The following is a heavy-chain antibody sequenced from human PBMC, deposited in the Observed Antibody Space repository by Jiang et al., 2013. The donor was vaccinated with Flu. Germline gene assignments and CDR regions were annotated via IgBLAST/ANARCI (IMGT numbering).Heavy chain of an antibody. CDR2: IIPIFGTA. CDR1: GGTFSSYA. Sequence: SGAEVKKPGSSVKVSCKASGGTFSSYAISWVRQAPGQGLEWMGGIIPIFGTANYAQKFQGRVTITADESTSTAYMELSSLRSEDTAVYYCARVGGGPYYYGSGSYKDNWFDPWGQGTLVTVSS. J-gene: IGHJ5*02. CDR3: ARVGGGPYYYGSGSYKDNWFDP. V-gene: IGHV1-69*01. D-gene: IGHD3-10*01.